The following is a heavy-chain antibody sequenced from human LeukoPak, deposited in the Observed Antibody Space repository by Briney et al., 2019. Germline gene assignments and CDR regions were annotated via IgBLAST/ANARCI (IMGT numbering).Heavy chain of an antibody. D-gene: IGHD3-10*01. V-gene: IGHV3-64*05. CDR2: ISSGGGIT. CDR3: VKKFASGAYPYDY. J-gene: IGHJ4*02. CDR1: GFTFSTSP. Sequence: PGGSLRLSCSASGFTFSTSPMHWVRQAPGRRLEYVSDISSGGGITDYADSVKGRFIISRDNSKNTLYVQMSSLRVEDTAVYYCVKKFASGAYPYDYWGQGILVTVSS.